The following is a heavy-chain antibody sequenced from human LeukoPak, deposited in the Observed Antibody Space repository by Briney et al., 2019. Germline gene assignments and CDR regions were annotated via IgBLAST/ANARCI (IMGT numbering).Heavy chain of an antibody. CDR3: AKDDSGSYLEYFQH. Sequence: AGGSLRLSCAASGFTFSSYGMHWVRQAPGKGLERVAFIRYDGSNKYYAASVKGRFTISRDNSKNTLYLQMNSLRAEDTAVYYCAKDDSGSYLEYFQHWGQGTLVTVSS. D-gene: IGHD1-26*01. CDR2: IRYDGSNK. V-gene: IGHV3-30*02. J-gene: IGHJ1*01. CDR1: GFTFSSYG.